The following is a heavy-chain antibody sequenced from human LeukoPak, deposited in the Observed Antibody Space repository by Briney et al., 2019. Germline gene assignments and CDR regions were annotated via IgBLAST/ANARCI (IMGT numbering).Heavy chain of an antibody. V-gene: IGHV4-61*02. CDR3: ARDHATSSSWYGHAY. CDR1: GGSLSSGSYY. J-gene: IGHJ4*02. Sequence: SQTLSLTCTVSGGSLSSGSYYWSWIRQPAGKGLEWIGRIYTSGSTNYNPSLKSRVTISVDTSKNQFSLKLSSVTAADTALYYCARDHATSSSWYGHAYWGQGILVTVSS. CDR2: IYTSGST. D-gene: IGHD6-13*01.